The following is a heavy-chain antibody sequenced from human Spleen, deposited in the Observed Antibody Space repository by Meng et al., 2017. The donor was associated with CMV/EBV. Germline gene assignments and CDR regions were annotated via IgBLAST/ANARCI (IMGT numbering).Heavy chain of an antibody. V-gene: IGHV4-34*01. J-gene: IGHJ4*02. CDR2: INHSGST. CDR1: GESVSGYY. Sequence: VQRQQWGAGLSKPSETLALTCAVYGESVSGYYWSWIRQPPGKGLEWIGEINHSGSTNYNPSLKSRVTISVDTSKNQFSLKLSSVTAADTAVYYCASFDGYNNFDYWGQGTLVTVSS. D-gene: IGHD5-24*01. CDR3: ASFDGYNNFDY.